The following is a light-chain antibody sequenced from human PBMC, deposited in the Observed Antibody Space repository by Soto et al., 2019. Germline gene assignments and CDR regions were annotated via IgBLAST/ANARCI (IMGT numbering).Light chain of an antibody. J-gene: IGKJ1*01. CDR1: QSVSGSY. CDR2: GAS. CDR3: QQYGSSLT. Sequence: EIVLTQSPGTLSLSPGERATLSCRASQSVSGSYLAWYQQKPGQAPRLLIYGASSRATGIPDRFSGGGSGTDFTLTISRLAPEDFAVDFCQQYGSSLTFGQGTKVDIK. V-gene: IGKV3-20*01.